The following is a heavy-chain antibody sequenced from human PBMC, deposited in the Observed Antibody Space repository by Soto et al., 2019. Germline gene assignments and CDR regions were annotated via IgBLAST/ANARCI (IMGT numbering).Heavy chain of an antibody. CDR3: ARAVAVPADFDY. D-gene: IGHD6-19*01. V-gene: IGHV1-3*05. CDR1: GYTFTGYA. Sequence: QVQVVQSGAEEKKPGASVKVSCTASGYTFTGYAMHWVRQAPGQRLEWMGWINAGNGNTKYSQKFQGRVTITRDTSASTAYMELIRLRSEDTAVYYCARAVAVPADFDYWGQGTLVTVSS. J-gene: IGHJ4*02. CDR2: INAGNGNT.